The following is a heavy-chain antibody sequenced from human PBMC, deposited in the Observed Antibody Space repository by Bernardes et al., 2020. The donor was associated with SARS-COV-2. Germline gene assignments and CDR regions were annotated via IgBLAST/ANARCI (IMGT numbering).Heavy chain of an antibody. J-gene: IGHJ5*02. CDR2: IYWDDYK. CDR1: GFSLSTSGVG. D-gene: IGHD3-3*01. Sequence: SGPTLVKPTQTLTLTCTFSGFSLSTSGVGVGWIRQPPGKALEWLALIYWDDYKRYSPSLKSRLTITKDTSKNQVVLTMTNMDPVDTATYYCARETSDFWSAATTNWFDPWGQGTLVTVSS. CDR3: ARETSDFWSAATTNWFDP. V-gene: IGHV2-5*02.